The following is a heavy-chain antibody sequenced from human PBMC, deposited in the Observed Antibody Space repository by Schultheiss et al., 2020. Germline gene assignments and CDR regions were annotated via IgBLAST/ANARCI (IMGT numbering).Heavy chain of an antibody. V-gene: IGHV4-38-2*02. CDR2: IYHSGST. CDR1: GGSISNYY. J-gene: IGHJ5*02. Sequence: SETLSLTCTVSGGSISNYYWGWIRQPPGKGLEWIGSIYHSGSTYYNPSLKSRVTISVDTSKNQFSLKLSSVTAADTAVYYCATEAGPINWFDPWGQGTLVTVSS. CDR3: ATEAGPINWFDP. D-gene: IGHD5-24*01.